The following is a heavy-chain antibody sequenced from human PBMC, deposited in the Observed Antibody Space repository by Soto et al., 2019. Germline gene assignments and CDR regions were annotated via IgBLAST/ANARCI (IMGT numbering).Heavy chain of an antibody. CDR3: AKDPGAHLDVSDI. CDR1: GFALKDFA. D-gene: IGHD3-10*01. J-gene: IGHJ3*02. CDR2: VSFDSSNI. V-gene: IGHV3-30*18. Sequence: QVQLVESGGGVVQPGTSLRLSCAASGFALKDFAMHWVRRAPGRGLEWVALVSFDSSNIQYADSVRGRFTISRDNAKDTLYLQLTSLRPEDTAVYYCAKDPGAHLDVSDIWGHGTRVTVSS.